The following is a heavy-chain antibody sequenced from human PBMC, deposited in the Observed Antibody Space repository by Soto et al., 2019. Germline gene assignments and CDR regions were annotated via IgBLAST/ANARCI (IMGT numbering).Heavy chain of an antibody. V-gene: IGHV1-69-2*01. CDR1: GYTFTDYY. CDR3: ATLSRSTGGIFDY. CDR2: VDPEDGET. D-gene: IGHD4-4*01. Sequence: EVQLVQSGAEVKKPGATVKISCNISGYTFTDYYIHWVQQAPGKGLEWMGLVDPEDGETIYAEKFQGRVTKTADTSTDTAYMKLSSLRSEDTAVYYCATLSRSTGGIFDYWGQGTLVTVSS. J-gene: IGHJ4*02.